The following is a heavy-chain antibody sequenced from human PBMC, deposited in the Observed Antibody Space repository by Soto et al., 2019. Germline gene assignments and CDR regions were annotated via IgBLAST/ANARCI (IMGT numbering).Heavy chain of an antibody. CDR3: RSGYDGTFDY. Sequence: QVQRVESGGGLVKPGGSLRSSCAASGFSFSDYYMNWIRQAPGKGLEWISYISSRSGSTQYADSVKGRFTIFRDNAKKSLYLQMNSLRAEDTACARDRSGYDGTFDYWGQGTLVTVSS. CDR1: GFSFSDYY. J-gene: IGHJ4*02. D-gene: IGHD5-12*01. CDR2: ISSRSGST. V-gene: IGHV3-11*05.